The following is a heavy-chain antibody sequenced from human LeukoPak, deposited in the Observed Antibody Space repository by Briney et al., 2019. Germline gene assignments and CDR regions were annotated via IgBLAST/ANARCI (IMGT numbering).Heavy chain of an antibody. Sequence: GGSLRLSCAASGFTFSSYAMHWVRQAPGKGLEWVAVISYDGSNKYYADSVKGRFTISRDNSKNTLYLQMNSLRAEDTAVYYCAREYSSSWPPWINYYYYYYMDVRGKGTTVTVSS. CDR1: GFTFSSYA. J-gene: IGHJ6*03. CDR2: ISYDGSNK. D-gene: IGHD6-13*01. CDR3: AREYSSSWPPWINYYYYYYMDV. V-gene: IGHV3-30*01.